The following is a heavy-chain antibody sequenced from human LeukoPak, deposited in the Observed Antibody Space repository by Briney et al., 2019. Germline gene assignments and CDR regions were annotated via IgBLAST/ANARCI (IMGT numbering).Heavy chain of an antibody. CDR1: GYTFTNYD. D-gene: IGHD7-27*01. V-gene: IGHV1-8*01. Sequence: ASVKVSCKPSGYTFTNYDINWVRQATGQGLEWMGWMSPNNGNTGYAQKFQGRVTMTRDTSINTAYMELSSLRSEDTAVYYCASNPPRTGDFNYWGQGALVTVPS. CDR2: MSPNNGNT. CDR3: ASNPPRTGDFNY. J-gene: IGHJ4*02.